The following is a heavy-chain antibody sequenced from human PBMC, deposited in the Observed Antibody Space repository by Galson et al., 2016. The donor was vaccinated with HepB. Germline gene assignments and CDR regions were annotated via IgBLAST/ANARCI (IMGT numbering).Heavy chain of an antibody. Sequence: SLRLSCAASGFTSSNYWMHWVRQVPGKGLVWVSRINSDGSSTNYADSVKGRFTISRDNAKNTLSLQMNSLRAEDTAVYYCVQGSTAPAVWGKGTTVTVSS. CDR2: INSDGSST. CDR1: GFTSSNYW. D-gene: IGHD1-26*01. V-gene: IGHV3-74*01. J-gene: IGHJ6*04. CDR3: VQGSTAPAV.